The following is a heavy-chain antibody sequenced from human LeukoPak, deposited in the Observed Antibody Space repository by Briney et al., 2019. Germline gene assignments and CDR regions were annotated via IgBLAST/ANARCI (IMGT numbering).Heavy chain of an antibody. Sequence: SETLSLTCTVSGGSISSYYWSWIRQPPGKGLEWIGYIYYTGTTNYNPLFESRATISVDTSKNQFSLKLTSVTAADMAVYFCARGEDFERYYLAYWCQGTLVTVSS. J-gene: IGHJ4*02. CDR1: GGSISSYY. V-gene: IGHV4-59*01. CDR3: ARGEDFERYYLAY. CDR2: IYYTGTT. D-gene: IGHD3-9*01.